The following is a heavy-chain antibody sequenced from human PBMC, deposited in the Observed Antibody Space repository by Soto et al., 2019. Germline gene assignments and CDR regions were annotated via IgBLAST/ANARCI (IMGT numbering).Heavy chain of an antibody. Sequence: QITLKESGPTLVKPTQTLTLTCTFSGFSLSTSGVGVGWIRQPPGKALEWLALIYWDDDKRYSPSLKSRLTITTDTSKNQVVLTMTNMDPVDTATYYCAHRLLWFGTGLSWFDPWGQGTLVTVSS. D-gene: IGHD3-10*01. CDR2: IYWDDDK. CDR3: AHRLLWFGTGLSWFDP. V-gene: IGHV2-5*02. J-gene: IGHJ5*02. CDR1: GFSLSTSGVG.